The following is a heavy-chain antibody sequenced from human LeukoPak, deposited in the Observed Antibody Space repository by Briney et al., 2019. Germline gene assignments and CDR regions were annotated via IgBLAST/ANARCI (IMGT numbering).Heavy chain of an antibody. CDR3: ARDTGYNTFDY. CDR1: GFALSDYY. CDR2: IKEDGSAK. J-gene: IGHJ4*02. V-gene: IGHV3-7*05. D-gene: IGHD5-24*01. Sequence: GGSLRLSCAASGFALSDYYMSWVRQAPGKGLEWVANIKEDGSAKYYVDSVKGRFTISRDNAKNSQYLQMNSLRAEDTAVYYCARDTGYNTFDYWGQGTLVTVSS.